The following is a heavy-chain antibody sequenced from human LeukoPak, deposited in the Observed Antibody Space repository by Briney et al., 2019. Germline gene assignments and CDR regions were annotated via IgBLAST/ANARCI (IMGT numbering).Heavy chain of an antibody. CDR3: AKDVLRYFDWPRGGDY. Sequence: PGGSLRLSCAASGFTFSSYGMHWVRQAPGKGLEWVAFIRYDGSNKYYADSVKGRFTISRDNSKNTLYLQMNSLRAEDTAVYYCAKDVLRYFDWPRGGDYWGQGTLVTVSS. CDR2: IRYDGSNK. D-gene: IGHD3-9*01. J-gene: IGHJ4*02. V-gene: IGHV3-30*02. CDR1: GFTFSSYG.